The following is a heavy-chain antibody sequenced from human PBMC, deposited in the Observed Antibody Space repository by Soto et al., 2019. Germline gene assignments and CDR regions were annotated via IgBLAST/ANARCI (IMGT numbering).Heavy chain of an antibody. CDR3: AKNYGAYSSSSKPPYNWFDP. CDR2: IYYSGST. Sequence: SETLSLTCTVSGGSISSYYWSWIRQPPGKGLEWIGYIYYSGSTNYNPSLKSRVTISVDTSKNQFSLKLSSVTAADTAVYYCAKNYGAYSSSSKPPYNWFDPWGQGTLVTAPQ. J-gene: IGHJ5*02. CDR1: GGSISSYY. V-gene: IGHV4-59*01. D-gene: IGHD6-6*01.